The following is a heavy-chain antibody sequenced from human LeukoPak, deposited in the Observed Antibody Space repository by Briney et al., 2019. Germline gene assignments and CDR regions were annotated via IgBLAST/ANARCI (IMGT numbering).Heavy chain of an antibody. V-gene: IGHV4-34*01. CDR1: GGSFSGYY. Sequence: SETLSLTCAVYGGSFSGYYWSWIRQPPGKGLEWIGEINHSGSTNHNPSLKSRVTISVDTSKNQFSLKLSSVTAADTAVYYCARAGGVYYDILTGYSHRYYLDYWGQGTLVTVSS. J-gene: IGHJ4*02. CDR2: INHSGST. CDR3: ARAGGVYYDILTGYSHRYYLDY. D-gene: IGHD3-9*01.